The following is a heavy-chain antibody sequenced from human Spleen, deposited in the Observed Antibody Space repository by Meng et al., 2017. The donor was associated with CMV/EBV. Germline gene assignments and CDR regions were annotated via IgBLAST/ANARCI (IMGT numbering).Heavy chain of an antibody. J-gene: IGHJ4*02. CDR2: IKEDGSGK. CDR1: GFTFSSYW. V-gene: IGHV3-7*03. D-gene: IGHD6-19*01. Sequence: GESLKISCAASGFTFSSYWMTWVRQAPGKGLEWVANIKEDGSGKYYVDSVKGRFIISRDNAKNSLYLQMNSLRAEDTAVYYCARGAGSILYWGQGTLVTVSS. CDR3: ARGAGSILY.